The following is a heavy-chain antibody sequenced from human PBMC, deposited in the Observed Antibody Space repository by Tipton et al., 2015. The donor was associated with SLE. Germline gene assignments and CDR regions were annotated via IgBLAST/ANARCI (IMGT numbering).Heavy chain of an antibody. V-gene: IGHV4-31*02. Sequence: LRLSCSVSGGSINVGFYYWGWIRQHPGKGLEWIGNVYYSGNTNYNPSLRSRVTISVDTSKNQFSLELTSVTAADTAVYYCARESSTGRQAHWGQGTLVTVSS. CDR2: VYYSGNT. J-gene: IGHJ4*02. CDR1: GGSINVGFYY. CDR3: ARESSTGRQAH. D-gene: IGHD1-1*01.